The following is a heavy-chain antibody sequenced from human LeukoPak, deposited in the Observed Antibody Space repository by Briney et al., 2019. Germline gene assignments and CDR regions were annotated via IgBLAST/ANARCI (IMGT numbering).Heavy chain of an antibody. D-gene: IGHD3-3*01. Sequence: PSETLSLTCTVSGGSISSSDYYWGWIRQPPGKGLEWIGSIYYSGSTYYNPSLKSRVTISVDTSSNQFSLKLSSVTAADTAVYYCVRITIFGVVIPFYYYMDVWGKGTTVTVSS. CDR3: VRITIFGVVIPFYYYMDV. J-gene: IGHJ6*03. V-gene: IGHV4-39*01. CDR1: GGSISSSDYY. CDR2: IYYSGST.